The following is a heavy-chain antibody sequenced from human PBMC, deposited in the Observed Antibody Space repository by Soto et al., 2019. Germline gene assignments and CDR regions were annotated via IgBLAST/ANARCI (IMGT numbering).Heavy chain of an antibody. V-gene: IGHV4-30-2*03. J-gene: IGHJ6*02. Sequence: TLSLTCAVAGRFISRGRYSWSWIRRPPGKGLEWIGSIYYSGSTYYNPSLKSRVTISVDTSKNQFSLKLSSVTAADTAVYYCASQDSYYYYYGMDVWGQGTTVTVSS. CDR2: IYYSGST. D-gene: IGHD2-15*01. CDR3: ASQDSYYYYYGMDV. CDR1: GRFISRGRYS.